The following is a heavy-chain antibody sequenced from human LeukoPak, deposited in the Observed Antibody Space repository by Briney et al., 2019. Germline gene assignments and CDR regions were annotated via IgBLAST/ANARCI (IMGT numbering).Heavy chain of an antibody. J-gene: IGHJ4*02. V-gene: IGHV1-24*01. Sequence: ASVKVSCKVSGYTLTELSMHWVRQAPGKGLEWMGGFDPEDGETIYAQKFQGRVTMTEDTSTDTAYMELSSLRSEDTAVYYCATGAYDFWSGYSSGAFDYWGQGTLVTVSS. D-gene: IGHD3-3*01. CDR2: FDPEDGET. CDR1: GYTLTELS. CDR3: ATGAYDFWSGYSSGAFDY.